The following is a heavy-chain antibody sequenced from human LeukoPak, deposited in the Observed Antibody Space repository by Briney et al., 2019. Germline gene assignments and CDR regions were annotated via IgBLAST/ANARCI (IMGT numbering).Heavy chain of an antibody. CDR1: GGSISSYY. V-gene: IGHV4-4*09. J-gene: IGHJ5*02. D-gene: IGHD5-24*01. Sequence: SEPLSLTCTVSGGSISSYYWIWIRQPPGKGLEWIGYIYTSGSTNYNPSLKSRVTISVDTSKNQFSLKLSSVSAADTVVYYCARHPSDGDANWFDPWGQGTLVTVSS. CDR3: ARHPSDGDANWFDP. CDR2: IYTSGST.